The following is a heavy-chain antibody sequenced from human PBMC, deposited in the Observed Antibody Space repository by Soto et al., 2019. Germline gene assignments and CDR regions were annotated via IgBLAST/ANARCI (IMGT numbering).Heavy chain of an antibody. CDR1: GGSISSGDYY. D-gene: IGHD3-3*01. CDR2: IYYSGST. V-gene: IGHV4-30-4*01. CDR3: ARDLGRFLDSNYGMDV. Sequence: QVQLQESGPGLVKPSQTLSLTCTVSGGSISSGDYYWSWIRQPPGKGLEWIGYIYYSGSTYYNPSLESRVTISVDTSKNQFSLKLSSVTAADTAVYYCARDLGRFLDSNYGMDVWGQGTTVTVSS. J-gene: IGHJ6*02.